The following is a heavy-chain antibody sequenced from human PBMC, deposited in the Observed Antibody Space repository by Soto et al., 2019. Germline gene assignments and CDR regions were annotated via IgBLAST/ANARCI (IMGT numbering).Heavy chain of an antibody. V-gene: IGHV1-3*01. CDR1: GYTFTSYA. J-gene: IGHJ6*02. CDR2: INAGNGNT. D-gene: IGHD3-9*01. CDR3: ARGQHLVTARYFDWGYGMDV. Sequence: ASVKVSCKASGYTFTSYAMHWVRQAPGQRLEWMGWINAGNGNTKYSQKFQGRVTITRNTSTSTAYMELSSLRSEDTAVYYCARGQHLVTARYFDWGYGMDVWGQGTTVTVS.